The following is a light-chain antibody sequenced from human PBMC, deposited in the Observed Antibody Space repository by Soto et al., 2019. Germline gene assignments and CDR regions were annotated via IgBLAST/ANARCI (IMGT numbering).Light chain of an antibody. CDR3: QQYNRYWT. J-gene: IGKJ1*01. CDR2: DVS. CDR1: QSISSW. V-gene: IGKV1-5*01. Sequence: DIQMTQSPSTLSSSVGDIFTITCRASQSISSWLAWYQQKPGKAPKLLIYDVSSLESGVPSRFSGSGSETEFTLTISSLFPDDFATYYCQQYNRYWTFGQGTKVDI.